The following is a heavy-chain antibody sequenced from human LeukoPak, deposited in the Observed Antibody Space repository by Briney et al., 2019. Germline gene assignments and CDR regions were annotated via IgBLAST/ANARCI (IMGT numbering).Heavy chain of an antibody. V-gene: IGHV4-30-4*01. CDR3: ARGSITMIALGY. CDR1: GGSISSGDYY. D-gene: IGHD3-22*01. CDR2: IYYSGST. J-gene: IGHJ4*02. Sequence: SQTLSLTCTVSGGSISSGDYYWSWIRQPPGKGLEWIGYIYYSGSTYYNPSLKSRVTISVDTSKNQFSLKLSSVTAADTAVYYCARGSITMIALGYWGQGTLVTVSS.